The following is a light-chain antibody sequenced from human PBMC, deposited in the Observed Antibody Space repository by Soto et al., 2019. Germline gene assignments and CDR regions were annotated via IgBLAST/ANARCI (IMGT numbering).Light chain of an antibody. CDR1: QSISSY. CDR2: DAS. Sequence: DIQMTHSPSSLSASVGDRCTITCLSSQSISSYLNWYQQKPGKAPKLLIYDASNLETGVPSRFSGSGSGTDFTFTISSLQPEDIATYYCQHYDNFPRAITFGQGTRLGL. V-gene: IGKV1-33*01. J-gene: IGKJ5*01. CDR3: QHYDNFPRAIT.